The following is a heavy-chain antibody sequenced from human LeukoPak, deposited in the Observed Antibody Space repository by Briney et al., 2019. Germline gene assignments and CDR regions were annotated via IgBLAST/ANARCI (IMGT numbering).Heavy chain of an antibody. J-gene: IGHJ4*02. CDR3: ARGSMVRGVILY. CDR2: IYHSGST. CDR1: AYSISSGYF. V-gene: IGHV4-38-2*02. Sequence: SETLSLTCTVSAYSISSGYFWGWIRQPPGKGLEWIGSIYHSGSTNYNPSLKSRVTISVDTSKNQFSLKLSSVTAADTAVYYCARGSMVRGVILYWGQGTLVTVSS. D-gene: IGHD3-10*01.